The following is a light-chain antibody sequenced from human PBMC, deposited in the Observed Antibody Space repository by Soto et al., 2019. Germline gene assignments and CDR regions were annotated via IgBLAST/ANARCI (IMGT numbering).Light chain of an antibody. J-gene: IGLJ1*01. CDR3: SSYTSSSSLDV. V-gene: IGLV2-14*03. Sequence: QSALTQPASVSGSPGQSITISCTGASSDVGGYNYVSWYQQHPGKAPKLMIYDVSNRPSGVSYRFSGSKSGNTASLTISGLQAEDEADYYCSSYTSSSSLDVFGTGTKLPVL. CDR2: DVS. CDR1: SSDVGGYNY.